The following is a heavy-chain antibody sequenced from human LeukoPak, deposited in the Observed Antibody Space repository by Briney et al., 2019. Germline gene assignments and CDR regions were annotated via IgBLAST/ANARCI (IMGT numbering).Heavy chain of an antibody. V-gene: IGHV3-30*02. Sequence: GGSLRLSCAASGFTFSGYGMHWVRQAPGKGLEWVAFIRYDGSHKYSVDSVKGRFTISRDNSKNALYLQMNSLRAEDTAVYYCAKPGMAYAFDIWGQGTMVTVSS. J-gene: IGHJ3*02. D-gene: IGHD6-13*01. CDR1: GFTFSGYG. CDR2: IRYDGSHK. CDR3: AKPGMAYAFDI.